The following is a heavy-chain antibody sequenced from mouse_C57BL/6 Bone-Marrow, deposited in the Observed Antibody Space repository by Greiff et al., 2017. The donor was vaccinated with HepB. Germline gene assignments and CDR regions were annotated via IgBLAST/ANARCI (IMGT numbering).Heavy chain of an antibody. V-gene: IGHV3-6*01. CDR3: ARRFAY. Sequence: EVKLQESGPGLVKPSQSLSLTCSVTGYSITSGYYWNWIRQFPGNKLEWMGYISYDGSNNYNPSLKNRISITRDTSKNQCFLKLNSVTTEDTATCYCARRFAYWGQGTLVTVSA. CDR1: GYSITSGYY. J-gene: IGHJ3*01. CDR2: ISYDGSN.